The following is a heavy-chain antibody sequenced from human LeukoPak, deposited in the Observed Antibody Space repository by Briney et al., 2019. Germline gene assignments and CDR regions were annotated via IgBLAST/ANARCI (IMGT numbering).Heavy chain of an antibody. D-gene: IGHD6-13*01. CDR3: ARDNKERQLGAY. V-gene: IGHV1-46*01. J-gene: IGHJ4*02. Sequence: ASVKVSCKASGYTFTSYYMHWVRQAPGQGLEWVGLINPSGGVASYAQKFKGRVTMTRDTSTSTVYMELSSLRSEDTAVYYCARDNKERQLGAYWGQGTLVTVSS. CDR1: GYTFTSYY. CDR2: INPSGGVA.